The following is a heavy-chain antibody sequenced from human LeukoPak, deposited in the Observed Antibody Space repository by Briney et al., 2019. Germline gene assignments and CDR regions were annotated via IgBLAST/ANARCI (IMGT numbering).Heavy chain of an antibody. Sequence: SETLSLTCTVSRGSISTYYWTWARQPAGEGLEWIGRIYSSGSTKYNPSLKSRVTMSVDTSNNQFSLKLSSVTAADTAVYYCARETYSPRGVFDYWGQGTLVTVSS. D-gene: IGHD2-15*01. V-gene: IGHV4-4*07. CDR2: IYSSGST. J-gene: IGHJ4*02. CDR3: ARETYSPRGVFDY. CDR1: RGSISTYY.